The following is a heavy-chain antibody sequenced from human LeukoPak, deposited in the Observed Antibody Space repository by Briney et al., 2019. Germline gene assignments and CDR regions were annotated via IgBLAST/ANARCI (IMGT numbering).Heavy chain of an antibody. CDR2: IYYSGST. V-gene: IGHV4-59*01. CDR3: ARGGYGDYIPDYYYYGMDV. J-gene: IGHJ6*02. Sequence: SETLSLTCTVSGGSISNYYWSWIRQPPGKGLEWIGYIYYSGSTNYNPSLKSRVTISVDTSKNQFSLKLSSVTAADTAVYYCARGGYGDYIPDYYYYGMDVWGQGTTVTVSS. CDR1: GGSISNYY. D-gene: IGHD4-17*01.